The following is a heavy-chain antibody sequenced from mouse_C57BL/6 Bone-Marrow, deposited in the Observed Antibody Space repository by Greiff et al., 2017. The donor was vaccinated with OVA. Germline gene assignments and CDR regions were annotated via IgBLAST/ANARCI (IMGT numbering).Heavy chain of an antibody. D-gene: IGHD1-1*02. J-gene: IGHJ2*01. CDR1: GYTFTDYY. CDR2: INPNNGGT. Sequence: EVQLQQSGPELVKPGASVKISCKASGYTFTDYYMNWVKQIPGQSLEWIGDINPNNGGTSYNQKFKGKATLTVDKSSSTAYMELRSLTSEDAAFYYCARWWVFDYWGQGTTLTVSS. V-gene: IGHV1-26*01. CDR3: ARWWVFDY.